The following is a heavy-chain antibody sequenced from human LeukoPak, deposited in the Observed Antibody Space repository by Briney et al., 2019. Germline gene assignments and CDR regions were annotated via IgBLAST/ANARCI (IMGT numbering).Heavy chain of an antibody. J-gene: IGHJ5*02. CDR2: IYYSGST. V-gene: IGHV4-59*12. CDR3: ARLSWELTKRRGGFDP. Sequence: PSETLSLTCTVSGGSISSYYWSWIRQPPGKGLEWIGYIYYSGSTNYNPSLKSRVTISVDTPKNQFSLKLSSVTAADPAVYYCARLSWELTKRRGGFDPWGQGTLVTVSS. CDR1: GGSISSYY. D-gene: IGHD1-26*01.